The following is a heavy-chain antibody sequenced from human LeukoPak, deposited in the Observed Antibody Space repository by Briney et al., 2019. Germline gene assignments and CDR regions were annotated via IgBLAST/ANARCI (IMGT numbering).Heavy chain of an antibody. Sequence: ASVKVSCKASGYTFTAYYLHWVRQAPGQGLEWMGWIHPNTGGTTYAQKFQGRVTMTRDTSISTAYKELSRLTSDDTAVYYCAREDYWGQGTLVTVSS. CDR3: AREDY. J-gene: IGHJ4*02. CDR1: GYTFTAYY. V-gene: IGHV1-2*02. CDR2: IHPNTGGT.